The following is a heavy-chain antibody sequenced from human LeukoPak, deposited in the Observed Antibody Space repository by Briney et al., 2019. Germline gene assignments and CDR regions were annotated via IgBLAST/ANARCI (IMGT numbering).Heavy chain of an antibody. J-gene: IGHJ4*02. D-gene: IGHD2-2*01. V-gene: IGHV3-21*01. Sequence: GGSLRLSCAASGFDFSTYAINWVRQAPGKGLEWVSSISTMSNYIYYADSVKGRFTISRDNAKNSLYLQMNSLRAEDTAVYYCATDLYCSSTSCYRRFDYWGQGTLVTVSS. CDR2: ISTMSNYI. CDR3: ATDLYCSSTSCYRRFDY. CDR1: GFDFSTYA.